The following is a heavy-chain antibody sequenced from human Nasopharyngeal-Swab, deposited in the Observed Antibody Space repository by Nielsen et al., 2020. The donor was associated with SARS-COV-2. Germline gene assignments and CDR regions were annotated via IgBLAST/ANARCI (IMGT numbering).Heavy chain of an antibody. D-gene: IGHD2/OR15-2a*01. CDR1: GGSISSGSYY. V-gene: IGHV4-61*02. CDR3: ARDLSGAFDY. CDR2: IYTSGST. Sequence: SATLSLTCTASGGSISSGSYYWLWIRQPAGKGLEWIGRIYTSGSTNYNPSLKSRVTISVDTSKNQFSLKLSSVTAADTAVYYCARDLSGAFDYWGQGTLVTGSS. J-gene: IGHJ4*02.